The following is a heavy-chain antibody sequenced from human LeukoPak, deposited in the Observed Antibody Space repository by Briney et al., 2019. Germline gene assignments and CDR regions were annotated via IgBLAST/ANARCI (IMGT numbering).Heavy chain of an antibody. CDR1: GGTFSSYA. CDR3: ARDLLTVTPGTLNYYYYMDV. D-gene: IGHD4-11*01. CDR2: IIPIFVTA. V-gene: IGHV1-69*13. J-gene: IGHJ6*03. Sequence: ASVKVSCKASGGTFSSYAISWVRQAPGQGLEWMGGIIPIFVTANYAQKFQGRVTITADESTSTAYMELSSLRSEDTAVYYCARDLLTVTPGTLNYYYYMDVWGKGTTVTVSS.